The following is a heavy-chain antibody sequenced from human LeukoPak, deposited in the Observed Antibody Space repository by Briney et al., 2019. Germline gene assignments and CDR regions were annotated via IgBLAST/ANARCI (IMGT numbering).Heavy chain of an antibody. CDR2: IYPGDSDT. CDR3: ARRNPLTQDAFDI. V-gene: IGHV5-51*01. J-gene: IGHJ3*02. Sequence: GESLQISCKGSGYSFNTYWIAWVRPMPGKGLEWMGIIYPGDSDTTYSPSFQGQVTISADKSITTAYLQWSSLKASDTAMYYCARRNPLTQDAFDIWGQGTMVTVSS. CDR1: GYSFNTYW. D-gene: IGHD2-21*02.